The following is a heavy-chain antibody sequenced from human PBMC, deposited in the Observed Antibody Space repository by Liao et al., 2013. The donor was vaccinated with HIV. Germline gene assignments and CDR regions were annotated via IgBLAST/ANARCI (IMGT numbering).Heavy chain of an antibody. D-gene: IGHD3-10*01. V-gene: IGHV4-30-4*01. J-gene: IGHJ4*02. CDR2: INDSGST. Sequence: QVQLQESGPGLVKPSQTLSLTCTVSGGSITSGDYYWSWIRQSPGKGLEWIGEINDSGSTSYNPSLKSRVTISVDTSKNHISLSLSSVTAADTAVYYCARPHRGYWGQGTLVTVSS. CDR1: GGSITSGDYY. CDR3: ARPHRGY.